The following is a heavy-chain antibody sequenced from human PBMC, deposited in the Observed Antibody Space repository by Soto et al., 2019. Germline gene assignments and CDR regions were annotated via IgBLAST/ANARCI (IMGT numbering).Heavy chain of an antibody. CDR1: GFTFSSYG. Sequence: GGSLRLSCAASGFTFSSYGMHWVRQAPGKGLEWVAVIWYDGSNKYYADSVKGRFTISRDNSKNTLYLQMNSLRAEDTAVYYCARVTWSSSEKYNWFDPWGQGTLVTVSS. V-gene: IGHV3-33*01. CDR2: IWYDGSNK. D-gene: IGHD6-6*01. CDR3: ARVTWSSSEKYNWFDP. J-gene: IGHJ5*02.